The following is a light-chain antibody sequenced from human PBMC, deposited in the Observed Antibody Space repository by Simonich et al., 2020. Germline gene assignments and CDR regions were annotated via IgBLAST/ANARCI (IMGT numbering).Light chain of an antibody. CDR3: QQYNNWPRT. CDR1: QSVSSN. V-gene: IGKV3-15*01. Sequence: EIVMTQSPATLSVSPGERATLSCRASQSVSSNLAWDQQKPGQAPRLLIYGVSTRATGIPARFSGSGSGTEFTLTISSMQSEDFAVYYCQQYNNWPRTFGQGTKVEIK. J-gene: IGKJ1*01. CDR2: GVS.